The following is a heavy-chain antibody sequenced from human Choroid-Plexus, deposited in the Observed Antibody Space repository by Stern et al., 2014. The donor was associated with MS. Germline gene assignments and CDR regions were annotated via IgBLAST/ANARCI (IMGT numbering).Heavy chain of an antibody. D-gene: IGHD2/OR15-2a*01. CDR3: AKDRQYLTYFFDH. J-gene: IGHJ5*02. V-gene: IGHV3-30*18. Sequence: QVQLVESGGGVVQPGRPLRLSCVASGFTFGSCAMHWVRQAPGKGLEWVAGVSYDGRNKYYADSVKGRFTISRDNSQNTLYMQMSSLRHEDTAVYYCAKDRQYLTYFFDHWGQGSLVTVSS. CDR1: GFTFGSCA. CDR2: VSYDGRNK.